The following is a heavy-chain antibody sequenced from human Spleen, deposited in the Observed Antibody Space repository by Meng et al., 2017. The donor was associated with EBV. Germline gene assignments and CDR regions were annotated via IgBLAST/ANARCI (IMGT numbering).Heavy chain of an antibody. CDR3: ASYTSKGYAIDY. V-gene: IGHV1-3*01. J-gene: IGHJ4*02. D-gene: IGHD5-12*01. CDR2: IYAGDGST. Sequence: QVELVQSGAEVKKPGAAGKLSCKASGYTFSTAAMHWVRQAPGQRREWMGWIYAGDGSTKYSQRLQDRVTITRDTSASTSYMELSSLGSEDTAVYYCASYTSKGYAIDYWGRGTLVTVSS. CDR1: GYTFSTAA.